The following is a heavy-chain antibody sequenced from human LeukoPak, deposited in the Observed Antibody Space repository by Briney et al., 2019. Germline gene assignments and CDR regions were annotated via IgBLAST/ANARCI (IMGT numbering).Heavy chain of an antibody. CDR2: INPSGGST. CDR3: ARDGPRIAAPGEDFDY. V-gene: IGHV1-46*01. J-gene: IGHJ4*02. D-gene: IGHD6-6*01. CDR1: GYTFTSYY. Sequence: GASVKVSCKASGYTFTSYYMHWVRQAPGQGLEWMGIINPSGGSTSYAQKFQGRVTMTRDTSTSTVYMELSSLRSEDTAVYYCARDGPRIAAPGEDFDYWGQGTLVTVSS.